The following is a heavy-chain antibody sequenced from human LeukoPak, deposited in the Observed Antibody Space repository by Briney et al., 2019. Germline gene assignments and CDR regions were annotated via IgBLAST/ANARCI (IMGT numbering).Heavy chain of an antibody. CDR2: ITTTADT. CDR1: GFTFSAYD. V-gene: IGHV3-13*01. D-gene: IGHD1-26*01. Sequence: GGSLRLSCAASGFTFSAYDMHWVRQGTGKRLEWVSSITTTADTHYPDSVKGRFTISRDNVKNFLHLQMNSLRGGDTAVYYCLRDDIGWEGLMDVWGQGTTVIVS. CDR3: LRDDIGWEGLMDV. J-gene: IGHJ6*02.